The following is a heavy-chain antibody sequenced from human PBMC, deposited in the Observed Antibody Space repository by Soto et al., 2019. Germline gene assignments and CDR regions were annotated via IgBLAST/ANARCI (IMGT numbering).Heavy chain of an antibody. CDR1: GGSICNSY. D-gene: IGHD3-16*02. J-gene: IGHJ4*02. V-gene: IGHV4-59*01. CDR2: IYYSGSS. Sequence: PSETLSLTCTVSGGSICNSYWSWIRQSPGKGLEWIGYIYYSGSSNYNPSLKSRVSISVDTSKNQFSLKLRSVTAADTAVYYCASGGLYYDYLWGSYRFDNWGQGTLVTVSS. CDR3: ASGGLYYDYLWGSYRFDN.